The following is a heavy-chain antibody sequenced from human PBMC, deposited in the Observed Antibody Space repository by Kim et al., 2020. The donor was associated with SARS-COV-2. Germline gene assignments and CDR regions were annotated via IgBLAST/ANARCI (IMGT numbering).Heavy chain of an antibody. V-gene: IGHV3-30*02. Sequence: DSVKGRFTISRDNSKNTLYLQMNSLRAEDTAVYYCAKNRGYGDYNYGMDVWGQGTTVTVSS. D-gene: IGHD4-17*01. J-gene: IGHJ6*02. CDR3: AKNRGYGDYNYGMDV.